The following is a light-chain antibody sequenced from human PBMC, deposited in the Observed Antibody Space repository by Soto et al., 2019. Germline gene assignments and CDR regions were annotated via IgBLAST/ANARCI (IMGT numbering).Light chain of an antibody. V-gene: IGKV2-24*01. CDR3: TQETHFPRT. Sequence: DIVLNQTPLFSPVTLGQPASISCRSSQSLVHSDGNTYLTWLQQRLGQPPRLLIYRVSNRFSGVPDRFSGSGAGTDFTLKITRVEAEDVGVYYCTQETHFPRTFGQGTKVEIK. CDR1: QSLVHSDGNTY. J-gene: IGKJ1*01. CDR2: RVS.